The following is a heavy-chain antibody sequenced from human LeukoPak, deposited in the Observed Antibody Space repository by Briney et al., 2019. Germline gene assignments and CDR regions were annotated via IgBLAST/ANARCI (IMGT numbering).Heavy chain of an antibody. CDR1: GGSINNYY. CDR3: ASGYCSGGSCLRSFDP. Sequence: SETLSLICTVSGGSINNYYWSWFRQPPGKGLEWIAYIHSTGRINYNPSLKSRSTISIDTSENQFSLKVSSVTAADTAVYYCASGYCSGGSCLRSFDPWGQGTLVTVSS. CDR2: IHSTGRI. J-gene: IGHJ5*02. V-gene: IGHV4-4*08. D-gene: IGHD2-15*01.